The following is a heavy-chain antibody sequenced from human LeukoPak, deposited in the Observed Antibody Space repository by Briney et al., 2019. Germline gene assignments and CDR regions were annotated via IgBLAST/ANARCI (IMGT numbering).Heavy chain of an antibody. Sequence: SVKLSCTASGGTFSSYTISWVRQAPGQGLEWMGRIIPILGIANYAQKFQGRVTITSDKSTSTAYMQLSSLRSEDTAVYYCARVREGYCSSTSCYGAGYYYYGMDAWGQGTTVTVSS. CDR3: ARVREGYCSSTSCYGAGYYYYGMDA. V-gene: IGHV1-69*02. J-gene: IGHJ6*02. CDR1: GGTFSSYT. D-gene: IGHD2-2*01. CDR2: IIPILGIA.